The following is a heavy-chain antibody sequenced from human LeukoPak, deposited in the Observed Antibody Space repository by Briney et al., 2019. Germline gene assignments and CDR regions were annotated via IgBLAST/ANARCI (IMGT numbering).Heavy chain of an antibody. J-gene: IGHJ4*02. CDR1: GFTFDDYA. V-gene: IGHV3-9*01. CDR3: AKGGVVLRFLEWFDY. CDR2: ISWNSGSI. D-gene: IGHD3-3*01. Sequence: PGRSLRLSCAASGFTFDDYAMHWVRQAPGKGLEWVSGISWNSGSIGYADSVKGRFTISRDNAKNSLYLQMNSLRAEDTALYYCAKGGVVLRFLEWFDYWGQGTLATVSS.